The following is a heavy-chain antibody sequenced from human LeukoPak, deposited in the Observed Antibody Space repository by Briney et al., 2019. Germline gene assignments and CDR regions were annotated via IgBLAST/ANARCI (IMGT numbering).Heavy chain of an antibody. J-gene: IGHJ4*02. CDR3: AKASSSAPPVGGHDY. V-gene: IGHV3-23*01. Sequence: GGSLRLSCAASGLTFSSYAMSWVRQAPGKGLEWVSAISGSGGSTYYADSVKGRFTISRDNSKNTLYLQMNSLRAEDTAVYYCAKASSSAPPVGGHDYWGQGTLVTVSS. CDR2: ISGSGGST. CDR1: GLTFSSYA. D-gene: IGHD6-6*01.